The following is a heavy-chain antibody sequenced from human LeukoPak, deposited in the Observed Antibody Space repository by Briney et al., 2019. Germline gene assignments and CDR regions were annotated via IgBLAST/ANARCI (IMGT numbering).Heavy chain of an antibody. D-gene: IGHD2/OR15-2a*01. CDR3: ARDLNTGMDV. J-gene: IGHJ6*02. CDR2: ISGNSRFR. V-gene: IGHV3-11*05. CDR1: GFTFSDYY. Sequence: GGSLSLSCAASGFTFSDYYINWIRQAPGKGLEWLSYISGNSRFREYADSVKGRFTISRDNAQNLLYLQMNNLRAEDTAVYHCARDLNTGMDVWGRGTTVTVSS.